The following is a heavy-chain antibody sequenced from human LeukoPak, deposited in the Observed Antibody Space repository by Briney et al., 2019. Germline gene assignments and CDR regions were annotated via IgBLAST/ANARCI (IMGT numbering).Heavy chain of an antibody. J-gene: IGHJ4*02. CDR2: IYGGGST. CDR3: ASWPGGWYGEDS. Sequence: GGSLRLSCAATGLTVSSNFMSWVRQAPGKGLEWVSVIYGGGSTYYADSVKDRFTISRDTPKNTLYLQMNSLRVEDTAVYYCASWPGGWYGEDSWGQGTLVTVSS. V-gene: IGHV3-53*01. CDR1: GLTVSSNF. D-gene: IGHD6-19*01.